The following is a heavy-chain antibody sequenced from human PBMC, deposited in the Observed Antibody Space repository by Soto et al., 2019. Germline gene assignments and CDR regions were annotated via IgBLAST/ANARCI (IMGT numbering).Heavy chain of an antibody. J-gene: IGHJ6*02. CDR3: ARDVAFMYFDIFTGTNYYYYGMDV. D-gene: IGHD3-9*01. Sequence: ASVKVSCKASGYTFTGYYMHWVRQAPGQGLERMGWINPNSGGTNYAQKFQGWVTMTRDTSISTAYMELSRLRSDDTAVYYCARDVAFMYFDIFTGTNYYYYGMDVWGQGTTVTVSS. V-gene: IGHV1-2*04. CDR1: GYTFTGYY. CDR2: INPNSGGT.